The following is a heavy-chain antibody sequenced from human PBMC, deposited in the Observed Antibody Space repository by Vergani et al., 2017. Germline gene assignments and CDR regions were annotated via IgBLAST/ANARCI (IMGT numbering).Heavy chain of an antibody. J-gene: IGHJ4*02. CDR2: IKNTVDST. D-gene: IGHD5-24*01. CDR3: GRGSDNYN. CDR1: GFPFSSHA. Sequence: EVQLLQSEGAVVQPGGSLRLSCVASGFPFSSHAMSWVRQGHGQGLEWVSSIKNTVDSTHYANPVKGRFTISRDNSKNTLYLQMNSLRVEDTAVYYCGRGSDNYNWGQGTLVTVSS. V-gene: IGHV3-23*01.